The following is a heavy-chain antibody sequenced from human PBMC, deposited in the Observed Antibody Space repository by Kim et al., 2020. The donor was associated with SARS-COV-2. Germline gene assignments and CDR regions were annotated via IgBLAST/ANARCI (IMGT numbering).Heavy chain of an antibody. D-gene: IGHD3-3*01. J-gene: IGHJ4*02. CDR1: GFTFSSYG. CDR3: ASTRALLYLYDY. Sequence: GGSLRLSCAASGFTFSSYGMHWVRQAPGKGLEWVAVISYDGSNKYYADSVKGRFTISRDNSKNTLYLQMNSLRAEDTAVYYCASTRALLYLYDYWGQGTLVTVSS. V-gene: IGHV3-33*05. CDR2: ISYDGSNK.